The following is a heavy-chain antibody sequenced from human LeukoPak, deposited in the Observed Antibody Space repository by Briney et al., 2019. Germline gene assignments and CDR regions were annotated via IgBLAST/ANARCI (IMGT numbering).Heavy chain of an antibody. CDR3: ARSGENLNAFDL. CDR2: IYYGGSA. CDR1: GGSITSSGFY. D-gene: IGHD3-10*01. J-gene: IGHJ3*01. V-gene: IGHV4-39*07. Sequence: NPSDTLSLTCTVSGGSITSSGFYWGWIRQPPGKGLEWIGNIYYGGSAYYNPSLKSRVTISVDTSKNQFSLKLSSVTAADTAVYYCARSGENLNAFDLWGQGTMVTVSS.